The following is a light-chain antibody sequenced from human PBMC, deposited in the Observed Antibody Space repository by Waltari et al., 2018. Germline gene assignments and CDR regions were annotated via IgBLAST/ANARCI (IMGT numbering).Light chain of an antibody. V-gene: IGKV1-9*01. CDR2: AAS. CDR1: QGISNY. J-gene: IGKJ5*01. CDR3: PQLNSYPLT. Sequence: DIQLTQSPSFLSASVGDRVTITCQASQGISNYLAWYQQKPGKAPKLLIYAASTLQSGVPSRFSGSGSGTEFTLIISSLQPADFATYYCPQLNSYPLTFGQGTRLEI.